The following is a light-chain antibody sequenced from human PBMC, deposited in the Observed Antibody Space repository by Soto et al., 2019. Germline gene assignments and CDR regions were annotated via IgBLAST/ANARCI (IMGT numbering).Light chain of an antibody. CDR3: QQYNDWPLT. Sequence: EIVMTQSPATLSVSPGERASLSCRASQSVASNLAWYQHKPGQAPRLLIYDASTRATGIPARFSGSGSGTEFTLTISSLQSEDSAVYYCQQYNDWPLTFGGGTKVEIQ. J-gene: IGKJ4*01. V-gene: IGKV3-15*01. CDR2: DAS. CDR1: QSVASN.